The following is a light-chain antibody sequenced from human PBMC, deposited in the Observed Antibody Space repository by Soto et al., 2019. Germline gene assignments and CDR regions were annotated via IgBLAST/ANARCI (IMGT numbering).Light chain of an antibody. V-gene: IGKV1-39*01. CDR3: QHSYRTPPAHS. CDR2: AAS. Sequence: DIQMTQSPSSLSASVGDRVTITCRASQTISNYLNWYQQKPGKAPKLLIYAASSLQSGVPSRFSGSGSGTDVTLSISSLQPEDFATYDVQHSYRTPPAHSFGQGTKVEIK. J-gene: IGKJ2*03. CDR1: QTISNY.